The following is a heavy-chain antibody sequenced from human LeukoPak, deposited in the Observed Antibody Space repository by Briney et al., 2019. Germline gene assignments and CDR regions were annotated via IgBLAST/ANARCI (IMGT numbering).Heavy chain of an antibody. J-gene: IGHJ2*01. CDR3: ARHGSGYSSVFDY. V-gene: IGHV4-59*08. CDR2: LYYTGST. Sequence: SETLSLICTVSGGSITNYYWSWIRQPPGKGLEWIGYLYYTGSTNYNPSLKSRVTISADMSKNQFSLKLRSMAAADTAVYYCARHGSGYSSVFDYWGRGTLVTVSS. CDR1: GGSITNYY. D-gene: IGHD6-19*01.